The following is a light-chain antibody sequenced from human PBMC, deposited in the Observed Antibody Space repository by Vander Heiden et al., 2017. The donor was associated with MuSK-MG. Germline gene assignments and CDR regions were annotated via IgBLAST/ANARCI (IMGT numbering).Light chain of an antibody. CDR3: SSYTSSSTLV. CDR2: DVA. CDR1: SSDVGGFNY. V-gene: IGLV2-14*03. Sequence: QSALTQPASVSGSPGQSITISCTGTSSDVGGFNYVSWYQQYPGTAPKLMIYDVAHRPSGVSNRFSGSKSGNTASLTISGLQAEDEADYYCSSYTSSSTLVFGGGTKLTVL. J-gene: IGLJ2*01.